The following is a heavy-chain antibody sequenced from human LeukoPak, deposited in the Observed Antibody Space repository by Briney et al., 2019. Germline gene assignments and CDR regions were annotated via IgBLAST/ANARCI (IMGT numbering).Heavy chain of an antibody. D-gene: IGHD3-3*01. CDR1: GFTFSSYG. V-gene: IGHV3-30*18. J-gene: IGHJ6*02. CDR2: ISYDGSNK. CDR3: AKDRVWDYDFWSGPGYYGMDV. Sequence: GGSLRLSCAASGFTFSSYGMHWVRQAPGKGLEWVAVISYDGSNKYYADSVKGRFTISRDNSKSTLYLQMNSLRAEDTAVYYCAKDRVWDYDFWSGPGYYGMDVWGQGTTVTVSS.